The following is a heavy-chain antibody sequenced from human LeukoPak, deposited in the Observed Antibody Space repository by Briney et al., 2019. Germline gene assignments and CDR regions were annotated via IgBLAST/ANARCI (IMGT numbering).Heavy chain of an antibody. CDR1: GGSISSHY. CDR3: ANRVVVAATDYYYYYMDV. Sequence: SETLSLTCTVSGGSISSHYWSWIRQPPGKGLEWIGYIYYSGSTNYNPSPKSRVPISVDTYKNRFSLKLRSVTAPDTAVYYCANRVVVAATDYYYYYMDVWGKGTTVTVSS. CDR2: IYYSGST. D-gene: IGHD2-15*01. J-gene: IGHJ6*03. V-gene: IGHV4-59*11.